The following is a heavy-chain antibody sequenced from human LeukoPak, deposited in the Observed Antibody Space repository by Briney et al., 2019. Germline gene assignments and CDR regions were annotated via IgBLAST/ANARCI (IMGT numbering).Heavy chain of an antibody. J-gene: IGHJ4*02. D-gene: IGHD1-26*01. CDR2: INPDSGAT. Sequence: ASVKVSCKASGYTFTGYYMHWVRQAPGQGLEWMGWINPDSGATNYAQNFQGRVTMTRDTSISTVYMELSSLRSGDTAVYYCAGAGYRGNYYYYFDFWGQGTLVTVSS. CDR3: AGAGYRGNYYYYFDF. V-gene: IGHV1-2*02. CDR1: GYTFTGYY.